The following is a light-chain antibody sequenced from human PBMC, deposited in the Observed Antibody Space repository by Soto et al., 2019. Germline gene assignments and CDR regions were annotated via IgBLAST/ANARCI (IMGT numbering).Light chain of an antibody. CDR2: STN. Sequence: QTVVTQEPSFSVSPGGTVTLTCGLSSGSVSTSYYPSWYQQTPGQAPRTLIYSTNTRSSGVPDRFSGSILGNKAALTITGAQADDESDYYCMLCVGSGIYVFGTGTKVTVL. CDR3: MLCVGSGIYV. CDR1: SGSVSTSYY. J-gene: IGLJ1*01. V-gene: IGLV8-61*01.